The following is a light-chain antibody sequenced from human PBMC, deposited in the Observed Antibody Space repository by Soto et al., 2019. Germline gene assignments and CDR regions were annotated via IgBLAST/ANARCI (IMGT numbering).Light chain of an antibody. V-gene: IGKV1-5*03. CDR2: KAC. Sequence: DLQMTQSPSTLSGSVGDRVTITCRASQTISSWLAWYQQKPGKAPKLRIYKACTLKSGVPSRFSGSGSGTEFTLTISRLQPDDFATYYCQHYNNYSEAFGQGTKAELK. CDR1: QTISSW. CDR3: QHYNNYSEA. J-gene: IGKJ1*01.